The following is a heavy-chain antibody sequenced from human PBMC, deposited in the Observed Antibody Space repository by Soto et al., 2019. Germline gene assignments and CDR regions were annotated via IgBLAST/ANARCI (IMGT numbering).Heavy chain of an antibody. Sequence: GASVKVSCKASGYTFTSYGISWVRQAPGQGLEWMGWISAYNGNTNYAQELQGRVTMTTDTSTSTAYMELRSLRSDDTAVYYCATGLDSSGYYWYYFDYWGQGTLVTVSS. J-gene: IGHJ4*02. V-gene: IGHV1-18*01. D-gene: IGHD3-22*01. CDR3: ATGLDSSGYYWYYFDY. CDR2: ISAYNGNT. CDR1: GYTFTSYG.